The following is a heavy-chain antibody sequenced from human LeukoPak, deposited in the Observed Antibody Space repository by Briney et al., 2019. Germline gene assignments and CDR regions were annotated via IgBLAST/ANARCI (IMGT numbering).Heavy chain of an antibody. J-gene: IGHJ4*02. CDR2: ISGSGGGT. V-gene: IGHV3-23*01. Sequence: GGSLRLSCAASGFTFTNYGMNWVRQAPGKGLEWVSAISGSGGGTYYADSVKGRFTISRDISKKTLYLQMNSLRAEDTAVYFCASQGNWGQGTLVTVSS. CDR3: ASQGN. CDR1: GFTFTNYG.